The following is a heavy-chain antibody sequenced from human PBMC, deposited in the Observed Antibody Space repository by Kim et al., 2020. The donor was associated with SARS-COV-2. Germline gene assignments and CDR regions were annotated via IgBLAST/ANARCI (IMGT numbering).Heavy chain of an antibody. J-gene: IGHJ4*02. Sequence: RKFQGRVTLTADKSTGAAYMELSSLRSEDTAVYYCARDRVDIVATTIFDYWGQGTLVTVSS. V-gene: IGHV1-69*04. D-gene: IGHD5-12*01. CDR3: ARDRVDIVATTIFDY.